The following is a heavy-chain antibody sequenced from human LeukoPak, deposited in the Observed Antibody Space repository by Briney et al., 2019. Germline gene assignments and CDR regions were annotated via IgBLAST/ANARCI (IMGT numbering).Heavy chain of an antibody. J-gene: IGHJ4*02. CDR2: INHSGST. D-gene: IGHD6-13*01. CDR1: GGSFSGYY. CDR3: AGGHRSQLDDSSWYGY. Sequence: SETLSLTCAVYGGSFSGYYWSWIRQPPGKGLEWIGEINHSGSTNYNPSLKSRVTISVDTSKNQFSLKLSSVTAADTAVYYCAGGHRSQLDDSSWYGYWGQGTLVTVSS. V-gene: IGHV4-34*01.